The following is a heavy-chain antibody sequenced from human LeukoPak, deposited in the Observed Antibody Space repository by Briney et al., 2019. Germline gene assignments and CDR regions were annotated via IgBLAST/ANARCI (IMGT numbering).Heavy chain of an antibody. D-gene: IGHD6-13*01. CDR3: THLKAAA. CDR2: IRSKANSYAT. V-gene: IGHV3-73*01. Sequence: GGSLKLSCAASGFTFCGSAMHWVRQASGKGLEWVGRIRSKANSYATAYAASVKGRFTISRDDSKNTAYLQMNSLKTEDTAVYYCTHLKAAAWGQGTLVTFPS. CDR1: GFTFCGSA. J-gene: IGHJ5*02.